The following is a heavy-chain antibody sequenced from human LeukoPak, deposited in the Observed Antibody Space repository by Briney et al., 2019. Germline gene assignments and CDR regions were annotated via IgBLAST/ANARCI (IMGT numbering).Heavy chain of an antibody. CDR3: ATLSSGRIFDI. CDR2: ISWNSGSI. CDR1: GFTFDDYA. V-gene: IGHV3-9*01. J-gene: IGHJ3*02. Sequence: GRSLRLSCAASGFTFDDYAMHWVRQAPGKGLEWVSGISWNSGSIGYADSVKGRFTISRDNAKNSLYLQMNNLRAEDTALYYCATLSSGRIFDIWGQGTMVTVSS. D-gene: IGHD6-19*01.